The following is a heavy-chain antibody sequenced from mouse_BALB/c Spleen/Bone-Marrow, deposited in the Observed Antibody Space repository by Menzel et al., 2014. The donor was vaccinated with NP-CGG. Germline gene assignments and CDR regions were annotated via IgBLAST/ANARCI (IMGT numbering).Heavy chain of an antibody. CDR2: IDPSDSET. Sequence: QVQLQQPGAELVKPGAPVKLSCKASGYTFTSYWMNWVKQRPGRGLEWIGRIDPSDSETHYNQKFKDKATLTVDKSSSTAYIQVSSLTSEDSAVYFCARHFLEGNAMDYWGQGTSVTVSS. D-gene: IGHD2-10*02. J-gene: IGHJ4*01. CDR3: ARHFLEGNAMDY. CDR1: GYTFTSYW. V-gene: IGHV1-69*02.